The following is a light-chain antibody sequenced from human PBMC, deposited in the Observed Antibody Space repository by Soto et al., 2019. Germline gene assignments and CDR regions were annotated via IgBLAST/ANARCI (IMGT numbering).Light chain of an antibody. CDR3: AAWDDSLSGVV. CDR1: ISNIGSNY. V-gene: IGLV1-47*01. Sequence: QSVLTQPPSASATPGQTVTISCSGSISNIGSNYVYCYQHLPGTAPKLLISRNNQRPSGVPDRFFGSKSGTSASLAISGLRSEDEVDYYCAAWDDSLSGVVFGGGTKLTVL. J-gene: IGLJ2*01. CDR2: RNN.